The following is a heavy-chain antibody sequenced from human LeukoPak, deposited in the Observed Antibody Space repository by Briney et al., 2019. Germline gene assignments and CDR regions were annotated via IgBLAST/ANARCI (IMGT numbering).Heavy chain of an antibody. CDR3: ARDHMAMAYYYYGMDV. J-gene: IGHJ6*02. CDR2: IWYDGSNK. D-gene: IGHD5-18*01. Sequence: TGGSLRLSCAASGFTFSSYGMHWVRQAPGKGLEWVAVIWYDGSNKYYADSVKGRFTISRDNSKNTLYLQMNSLRAEDTAVYYCARDHMAMAYYYYGMDVWGQGTTVTVSS. V-gene: IGHV3-33*01. CDR1: GFTFSSYG.